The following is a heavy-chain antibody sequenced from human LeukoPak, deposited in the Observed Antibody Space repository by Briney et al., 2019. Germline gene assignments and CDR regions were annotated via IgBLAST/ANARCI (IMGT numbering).Heavy chain of an antibody. Sequence: SETLSLTCTVSGDSITSRAYYWSWIRQHPGTGLEWIGYIYHSGSTYYNPSLMTRVTMSVDTSKNQFSLKLTSVTAADPAVYYCARDLFVGGLDVWGKGTTVTVSS. J-gene: IGHJ6*04. CDR2: IYHSGST. D-gene: IGHD3-16*01. V-gene: IGHV4-31*03. CDR1: GDSITSRAYY. CDR3: ARDLFVGGLDV.